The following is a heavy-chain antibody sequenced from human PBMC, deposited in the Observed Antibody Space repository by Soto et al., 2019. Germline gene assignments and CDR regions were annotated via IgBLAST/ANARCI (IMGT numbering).Heavy chain of an antibody. J-gene: IGHJ5*02. CDR3: ARDNGIEGSFDP. V-gene: IGHV3-30-3*01. CDR2: ISYDGTNK. CDR1: GVTFSSYA. Sequence: GGSLRLSCAASGVTFSSYAMHWVRQAPGKGLEWVAVISYDGTNKYYADSVKGRFTISRDNAKNSLYLQMNSLRDEDTCVYYCARDNGIEGSFDPWGQGTLVTVSS.